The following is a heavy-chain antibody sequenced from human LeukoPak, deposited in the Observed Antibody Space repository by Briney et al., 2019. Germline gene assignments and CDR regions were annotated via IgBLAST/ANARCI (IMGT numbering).Heavy chain of an antibody. CDR1: GFTFSSYA. CDR2: ISGSGGST. V-gene: IGHV3-23*01. CDR3: AKPIWWELLRCGWFDP. J-gene: IGHJ5*02. D-gene: IGHD1-26*01. Sequence: TGGSLRLSCAASGFTFSSYAMSGVRQAPGKGLEWVSAISGSGGSTYYADSVKGRFTISRDNSKNTLYLQMNSLRAEDTAVYYCAKPIWWELLRCGWFDPWGQGTLVTVSS.